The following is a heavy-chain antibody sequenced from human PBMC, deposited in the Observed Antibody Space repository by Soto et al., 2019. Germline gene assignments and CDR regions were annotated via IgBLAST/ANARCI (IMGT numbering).Heavy chain of an antibody. CDR1: GYTFTSYG. V-gene: IGHV1-18*04. D-gene: IGHD3-3*01. J-gene: IGHJ6*02. Sequence: ASVKVSCKASGYTFTSYGISWVRQAPGQGLEWMGWISAYNGNTNYAQKLQGRVTMTTATSTSTAYMELRSLRSDDTAVYYCARETERGFLEGVRQHYDIGHYYYGMDVWGQGTTVTVS. CDR3: ARETERGFLEGVRQHYDIGHYYYGMDV. CDR2: ISAYNGNT.